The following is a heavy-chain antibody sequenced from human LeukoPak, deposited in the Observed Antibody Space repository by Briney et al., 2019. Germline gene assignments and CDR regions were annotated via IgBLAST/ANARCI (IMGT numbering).Heavy chain of an antibody. CDR3: ARDPTEGFEELLSPPYY. J-gene: IGHJ4*02. CDR2: VTWNGGRT. D-gene: IGHD3-10*01. Sequence: GGSLRLSCAASGFIFYEYGMSWVRHAPGKGLEWVSGVTWNGGRTGYADSVKGRFTISRDSAKKSLYLEMNSLRAEDTALYYCARDPTEGFEELLSPPYYWGQGTLVTVSS. V-gene: IGHV3-20*04. CDR1: GFIFYEYG.